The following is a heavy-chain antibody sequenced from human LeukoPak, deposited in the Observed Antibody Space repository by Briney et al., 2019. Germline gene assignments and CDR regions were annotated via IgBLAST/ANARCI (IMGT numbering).Heavy chain of an antibody. Sequence: ASVKVSCKASGYTFTSHDISWVRQATGQGLEWMGWMNPNSGNTGYAQKFQGRVTMTRDTSINTAYMELHSLRSEDTAVYYCARGYSPSIRTTGNDYWGQGTLVTVSS. CDR2: MNPNSGNT. D-gene: IGHD1-1*01. J-gene: IGHJ4*02. CDR1: GYTFTSHD. CDR3: ARGYSPSIRTTGNDY. V-gene: IGHV1-8*01.